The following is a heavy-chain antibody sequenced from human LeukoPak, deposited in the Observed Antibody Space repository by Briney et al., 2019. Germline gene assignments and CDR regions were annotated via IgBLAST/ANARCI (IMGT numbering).Heavy chain of an antibody. Sequence: ASVKVSCKASGYTFTSYAMHWVRQAPGQRLEWMGWINAGNGNTKYSQKFQGRVTMTRDTSTSTVYMELSSLRSEDTAVYYCARDLPDYYDSSSYPPGDYWGQGTLVTVSS. CDR1: GYTFTSYA. D-gene: IGHD3-22*01. CDR3: ARDLPDYYDSSSYPPGDY. V-gene: IGHV1-3*01. CDR2: INAGNGNT. J-gene: IGHJ4*02.